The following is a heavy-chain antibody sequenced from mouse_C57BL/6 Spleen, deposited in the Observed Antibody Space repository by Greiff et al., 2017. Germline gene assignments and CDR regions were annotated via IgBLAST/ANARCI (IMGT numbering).Heavy chain of an antibody. D-gene: IGHD2-1*01. CDR2: ISSGGDYN. CDR1: GFTFSSYA. V-gene: IGHV5-9-1*02. CDR3: TSFYGNYVNY. Sequence: EVQLVESGAGLVKPGGSLKLSCAASGFTFSSYAMSWVRQTPEKRLEWVAYISSGGDYNDYADTVKGRFTISRDNARNTLYLQMSSLKSEDTAMDYCTSFYGNYVNYWGQGTTLTVSS. J-gene: IGHJ2*01.